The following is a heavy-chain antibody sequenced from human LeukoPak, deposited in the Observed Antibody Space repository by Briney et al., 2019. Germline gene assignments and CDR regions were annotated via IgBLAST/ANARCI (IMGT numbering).Heavy chain of an antibody. CDR1: GESINSFY. CDR3: ARSGSGSYYNVHAYYYYYMDV. J-gene: IGHJ6*03. D-gene: IGHD3-10*01. Sequence: SKTLSLTCTVSGESINSFYWSWIRQPAGKGLEWIGRIYTSGSTNYNPSLKSRVTISVDTSKNQFSLKLSSVTAADTAVYYCARSGSGSYYNVHAYYYYYMDVWGKGTTVTISS. CDR2: IYTSGST. V-gene: IGHV4-4*07.